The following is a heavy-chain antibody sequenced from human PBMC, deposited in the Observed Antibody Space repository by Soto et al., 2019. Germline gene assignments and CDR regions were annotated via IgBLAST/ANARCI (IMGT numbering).Heavy chain of an antibody. CDR2: IGSRTSDI. J-gene: IGHJ3*02. V-gene: IGHV3-21*01. D-gene: IGHD3-22*01. Sequence: GGSLRLSCEASGFTFSRVSMNWVRQVPGKGLEWVSFIGSRTSDIYYADSVKGRFTISRDNAKNSLHLDLTRLRAEDTAVYFCVRDYYDTSGYPNTFDMWGQGTMVTVSS. CDR3: VRDYYDTSGYPNTFDM. CDR1: GFTFSRVS.